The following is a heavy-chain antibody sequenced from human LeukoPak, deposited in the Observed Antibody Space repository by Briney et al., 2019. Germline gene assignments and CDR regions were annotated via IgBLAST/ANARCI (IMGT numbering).Heavy chain of an antibody. J-gene: IGHJ2*01. D-gene: IGHD5-24*01. CDR3: ARGWLQFYWYFDL. V-gene: IGHV4-30-2*01. CDR1: GGSISSGGYS. Sequence: SQTLSLTCAVSGGSISSGGYSWSWIRQPPGKGLEWIGYIYHSGSTYYNPSLKSRVTISVDRSKNQFSLKLTSVTAADTAVYYRARGWLQFYWYFDLWGRGTLVTVSS. CDR2: IYHSGST.